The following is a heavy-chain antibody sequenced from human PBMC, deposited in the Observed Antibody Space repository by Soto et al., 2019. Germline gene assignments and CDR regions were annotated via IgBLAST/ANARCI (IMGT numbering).Heavy chain of an antibody. CDR1: GYTFTSYA. J-gene: IGHJ4*02. CDR2: INAGNGNT. D-gene: IGHD3-22*01. V-gene: IGHV1-3*01. CDR3: AKARDSGFVYYFDY. Sequence: ASVQVSCKASGYTFTSYAMHWVRQAPGQRLEWMGWINAGNGNTKYSQKYKGRVTITRDTSESTVYMKLSSLRSEDTAVYYCAKARDSGFVYYFDYWGQGTLVTVSS.